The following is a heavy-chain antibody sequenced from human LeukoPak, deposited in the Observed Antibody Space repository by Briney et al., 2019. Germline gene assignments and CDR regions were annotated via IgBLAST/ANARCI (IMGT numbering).Heavy chain of an antibody. V-gene: IGHV4-4*09. CDR3: ATSHDVKTAPYDL. CDR2: IFTSGRS. Sequence: SETLSLTCTVSGGSISSYCWSWVRQSPGKGLEWIGYIFTSGRSDYNPSLKSRVTMSVDTSKNQLSMELRFLTAADTAVYYCATSHDVKTAPYDLWGQGTLVTVSS. J-gene: IGHJ5*02. D-gene: IGHD2-21*01. CDR1: GGSISSYC.